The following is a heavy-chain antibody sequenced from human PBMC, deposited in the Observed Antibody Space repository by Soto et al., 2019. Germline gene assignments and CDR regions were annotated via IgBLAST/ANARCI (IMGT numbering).Heavy chain of an antibody. V-gene: IGHV4-4*02. CDR3: ARARISATITGEYWLDY. CDR2: IYHRGST. J-gene: IGHJ4*02. Sequence: QVQLQESGPGLVKPSGTLSLTCAVSGGSITSSNWWSWVRQPPGKGLEWIGEIYHRGSTKDNPSLKSRVTISVDKSKNQLSLKVSSVTAADTAVYYCARARISATITGEYWLDYWGQGTLVTVSS. CDR1: GGSITSSNW. D-gene: IGHD3-22*01.